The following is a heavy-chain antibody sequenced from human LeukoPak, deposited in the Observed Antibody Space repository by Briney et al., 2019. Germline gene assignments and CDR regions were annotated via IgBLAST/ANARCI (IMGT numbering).Heavy chain of an antibody. CDR3: ARGHRGNFDWLLRGGWFDP. CDR1: GGSFSGYY. J-gene: IGHJ5*02. V-gene: IGHV4-34*01. Sequence: SETLSLTCAVYGGSFSGYYWSWIRQPPGKGLEWIGEINHSGSTNYNPSLKSRVTISVDTSKNQFSLKLSSVTAADTAVYYCARGHRGNFDWLLRGGWFDPWGQGTLVTVSS. CDR2: INHSGST. D-gene: IGHD3-9*01.